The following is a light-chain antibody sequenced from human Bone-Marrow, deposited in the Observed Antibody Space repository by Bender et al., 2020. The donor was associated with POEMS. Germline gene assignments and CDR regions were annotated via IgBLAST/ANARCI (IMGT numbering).Light chain of an antibody. J-gene: IGLJ1*01. V-gene: IGLV1-44*01. CDR2: SSH. CDR1: SSNIGAHA. Sequence: QSVLTQPPSASGTPGQRVTISCSGGSSNIGAHAVNWYQHLPGTAPKLLIYSSHRRPSGVPGRFSGSKSDNTASLTISGLQADDEADYYCCSYAGGYVYVLGSGTKVTVL. CDR3: CSYAGGYVYV.